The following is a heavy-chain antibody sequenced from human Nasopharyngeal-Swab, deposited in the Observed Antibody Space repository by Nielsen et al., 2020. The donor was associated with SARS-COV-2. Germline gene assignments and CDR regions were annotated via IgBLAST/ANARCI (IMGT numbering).Heavy chain of an antibody. CDR1: GYTLTELS. CDR2: INPNSGGT. Sequence: ASVKVSCKVSGYTLTELSMHWVRQAPGQGLEWMGRINPNSGGTNYAQKFQGRVTMTRDTSISTAYMELSRLRSDDTAVYYCARDKTLGHDAFDIWGQGTMVTVSS. V-gene: IGHV1-2*06. J-gene: IGHJ3*02. CDR3: ARDKTLGHDAFDI.